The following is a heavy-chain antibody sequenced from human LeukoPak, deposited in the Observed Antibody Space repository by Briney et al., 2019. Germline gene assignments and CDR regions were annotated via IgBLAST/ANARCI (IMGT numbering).Heavy chain of an antibody. J-gene: IGHJ4*02. CDR1: GYTFSNFG. CDR2: ISGNNDNP. Sequence: ASMRVSCKTSGYTFSNFGINWVRQAPGQGGEWMGWISGNNDNPNYGQKLQGRFTVTTDSSTSTAYMELRNLTVDDTAVYYRGRDGTSTDDYWGQGTLVTVSS. D-gene: IGHD2-2*01. V-gene: IGHV1-18*01. CDR3: GRDGTSTDDY.